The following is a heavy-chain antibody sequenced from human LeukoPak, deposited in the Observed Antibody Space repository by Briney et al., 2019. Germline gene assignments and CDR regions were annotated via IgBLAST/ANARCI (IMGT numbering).Heavy chain of an antibody. CDR2: MNPDSGTT. CDR3: ARRDFADQLDS. CDR1: GYTFTGFY. J-gene: IGHJ4*02. D-gene: IGHD2-2*01. V-gene: IGHV1-2*02. Sequence: ASVKVSCKTSGYTFTGFYLHWVRQAPGHGLEWMGWMNPDSGTTNYAQKFQGRVTLTRDTSINTGYMELTGLTSDDTAVYYCARRDFADQLDSWGQGSLVIVSS.